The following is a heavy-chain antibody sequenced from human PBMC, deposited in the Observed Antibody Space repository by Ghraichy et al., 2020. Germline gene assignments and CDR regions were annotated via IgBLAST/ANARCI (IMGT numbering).Heavy chain of an antibody. J-gene: IGHJ5*01. CDR1: GYTFTNNV. D-gene: IGHD3-22*01. CDR2: ITPNNGNT. CDR3: ASNHYDDSSGYARWFDS. Sequence: ASVKVSCKASGYTFTNNVMSWLRQAPGQGLEWMGWITPNNGNTDYAQKLQDRVTMTADTSTSTAYMELRSLRADDTAVYYCASNHYDDSSGYARWFDSWGQGTLVTVSP. V-gene: IGHV1-18*01.